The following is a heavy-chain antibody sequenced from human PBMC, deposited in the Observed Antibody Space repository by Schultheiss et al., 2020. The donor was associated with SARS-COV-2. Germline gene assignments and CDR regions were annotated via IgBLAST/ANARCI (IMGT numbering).Heavy chain of an antibody. V-gene: IGHV3-9*01. D-gene: IGHD6-6*01. CDR1: GFPFDDYA. J-gene: IGHJ4*02. CDR3: AKDLLDEYSSSFDY. Sequence: GGSLRLSCAASGFPFDDYAMHWVRQAPGKGLEWVSGISWNSGSIGYADSVKGRFTISRDNAKNSLYLQMNSLRAEDTALYYCAKDLLDEYSSSFDYWGQGTVVTVSS. CDR2: ISWNSGSI.